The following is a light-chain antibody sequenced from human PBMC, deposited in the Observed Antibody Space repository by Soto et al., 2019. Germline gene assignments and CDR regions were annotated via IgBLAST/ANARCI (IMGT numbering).Light chain of an antibody. CDR1: QSVSSY. CDR2: DAS. CDR3: QQYGSSGT. Sequence: EIMLTQSPSTLYLSPGDRATLTCRASQSVSSYLAWYQQKPGQAPRLLIYDASNRATGIPARFSGSGSGTAFTLTISSQAPEDFAVYYCQQYGSSGTFGQGTKVDIK. V-gene: IGKV3-11*01. J-gene: IGKJ1*01.